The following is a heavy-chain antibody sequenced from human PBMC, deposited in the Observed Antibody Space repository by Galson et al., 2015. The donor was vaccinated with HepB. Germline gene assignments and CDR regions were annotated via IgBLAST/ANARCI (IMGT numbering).Heavy chain of an antibody. Sequence: VKVSCKASGYSFTSYGITWVRQAPGQGPEWMGWISTYNDNTNYAQKLQGRVTMTTDTSTSTAYMELRSLRTDDTAVYYCARVRDTKVGGVMEFDSWGQGTLVTVSS. CDR2: ISTYNDNT. D-gene: IGHD3-10*01. CDR3: ARVRDTKVGGVMEFDS. CDR1: GYSFTSYG. V-gene: IGHV1-18*01. J-gene: IGHJ4*02.